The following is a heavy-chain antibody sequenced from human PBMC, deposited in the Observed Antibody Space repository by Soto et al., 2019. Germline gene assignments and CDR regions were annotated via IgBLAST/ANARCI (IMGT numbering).Heavy chain of an antibody. CDR3: AKDLFGVVIRPQYYFDY. Sequence: LRLSCAASGFTFDDYAMHWVRQAPGKGLEWVSGISWNSGSIGYADSVKGRFTISRDNAKNSLYLQMNSLRAEDTALYYCAKDLFGVVIRPQYYFDYWGQGTLVTVSS. V-gene: IGHV3-9*01. CDR1: GFTFDDYA. CDR2: ISWNSGSI. D-gene: IGHD3-3*01. J-gene: IGHJ4*02.